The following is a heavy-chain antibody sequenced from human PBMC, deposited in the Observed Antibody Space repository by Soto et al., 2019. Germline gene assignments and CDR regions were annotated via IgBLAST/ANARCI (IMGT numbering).Heavy chain of an antibody. CDR3: ARRYAGNFDY. D-gene: IGHD2-8*01. Sequence: QVQLQESGPGLVKPSETLSLTCTVSGGSISSYYWSWIRQPPGKGLEWIGYIYYSGSTNYNPSLKRRITISVDTTKTQFSLKLSSVTAADTDVYYCARRYAGNFDYWGQGTLVTVSS. V-gene: IGHV4-59*01. CDR1: GGSISSYY. J-gene: IGHJ4*02. CDR2: IYYSGST.